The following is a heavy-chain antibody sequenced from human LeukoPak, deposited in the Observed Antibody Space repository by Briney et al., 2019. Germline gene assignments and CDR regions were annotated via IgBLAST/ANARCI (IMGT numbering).Heavy chain of an antibody. CDR3: ARAVAGTNALGI. CDR2: ISGSGVST. D-gene: IGHD6-19*01. J-gene: IGHJ3*02. CDR1: GFTFSSYA. V-gene: IGHV3-23*01. Sequence: GGSLRLSCAASGFTFSSYAMSWVRQAPGKGLEWVSAISGSGVSTYYADSVKGRFTISRDNSKNTLYLQMNSLRAEDTAVYYCARAVAGTNALGIWGQGTLVTVSS.